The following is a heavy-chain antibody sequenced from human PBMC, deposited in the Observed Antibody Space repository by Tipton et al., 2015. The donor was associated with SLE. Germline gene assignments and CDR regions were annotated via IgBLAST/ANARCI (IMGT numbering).Heavy chain of an antibody. V-gene: IGHV3-49*04. CDR3: AKDRTQSYYDSNGHFDY. CDR2: IRSNTYGGKT. D-gene: IGHD3-22*01. CDR1: GFTFGDYA. J-gene: IGHJ4*02. Sequence: SLRLSCTASGFTFGDYAMTWVRQAPGKGREWLGFIRSNTYGGKTEDAASVKGRFSISRDNAKNTLYLQTNSLRAEDTAVYYCAKDRTQSYYDSNGHFDYWGQGTLVTVSS.